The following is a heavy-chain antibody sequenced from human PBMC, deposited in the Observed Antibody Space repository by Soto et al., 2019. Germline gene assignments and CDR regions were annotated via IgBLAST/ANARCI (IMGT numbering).Heavy chain of an antibody. J-gene: IGHJ4*02. D-gene: IGHD3-22*01. CDR2: IYSLGNT. CDR3: ARQIYDSSGYYYAY. Sequence: QMQLQESGPVLVKPSETLSLTCTVSGGSISSSSYYWGWIRQPPGQGLEWLGTIYSLGNTYYNPSLKSRVTISVDKSKSQLFLKLSSVTAPDTSVYYCARQIYDSSGYYYAYWGQGTLVTVSS. CDR1: GGSISSSSYY. V-gene: IGHV4-39*01.